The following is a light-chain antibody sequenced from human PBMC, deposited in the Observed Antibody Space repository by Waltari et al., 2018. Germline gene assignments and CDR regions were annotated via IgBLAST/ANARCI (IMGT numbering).Light chain of an antibody. CDR3: QTWDSNTYVV. CDR1: KLGNRH. V-gene: IGLV3-1*01. CDR2: QDS. Sequence: SYELTQPPSVSVSPGQTATITCSGDKLGNRHTYWYQQKPGQSPVLVIYQDSKRPSGVAEPVSGSNYGNTATLTISATQAMDEADYYCQTWDSNTYVVFGGGTKLTVL. J-gene: IGLJ2*01.